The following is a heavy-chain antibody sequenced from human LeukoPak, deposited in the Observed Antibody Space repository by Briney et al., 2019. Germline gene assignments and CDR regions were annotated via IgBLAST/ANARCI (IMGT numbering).Heavy chain of an antibody. V-gene: IGHV3-33*01. CDR3: VRGRYSTSWYLDY. D-gene: IGHD2/OR15-2a*01. J-gene: IGHJ4*02. Sequence: GGSLRLSCAASGFTFSQYGIHWVRQAPGEGQEWVAVIRYDGSNKYYTDSVKGRFTISRDNSQNTLYLQMNRLIADGKAILYCVRGRYSTSWYLDYWGQGTLVTVSS. CDR2: IRYDGSNK. CDR1: GFTFSQYG.